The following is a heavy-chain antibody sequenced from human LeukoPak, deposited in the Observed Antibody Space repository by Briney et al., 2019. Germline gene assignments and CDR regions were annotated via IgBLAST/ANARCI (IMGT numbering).Heavy chain of an antibody. Sequence: SETLSLTCTVSGGSISSSSYYWGWIRQPPGKGLEWIGSIYYSGSTYYNPSLKSRVTISVDTSKNQFSLKLSSVTAADTAVYYCARRAAAGRIDYWGPGTLVTVSS. CDR2: IYYSGST. CDR3: ARRAAAGRIDY. D-gene: IGHD6-13*01. CDR1: GGSISSSSYY. J-gene: IGHJ4*02. V-gene: IGHV4-39*01.